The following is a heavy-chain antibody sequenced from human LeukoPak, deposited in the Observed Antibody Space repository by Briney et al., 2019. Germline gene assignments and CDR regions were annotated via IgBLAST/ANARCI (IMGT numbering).Heavy chain of an antibody. V-gene: IGHV3-33*01. CDR2: IWYDGSNK. Sequence: PGGSLRLSCAASGFTFSRYGMHWVRQAPGKGLEWVAVIWYDGSNKDYADSVKGRFTISRDNSKNTLYLQMNSLRAEDTAVYYCARVGPYYGSGSYYTGYYYGMDVWGQGTTVTVSS. CDR3: ARVGPYYGSGSYYTGYYYGMDV. CDR1: GFTFSRYG. J-gene: IGHJ6*02. D-gene: IGHD3-10*01.